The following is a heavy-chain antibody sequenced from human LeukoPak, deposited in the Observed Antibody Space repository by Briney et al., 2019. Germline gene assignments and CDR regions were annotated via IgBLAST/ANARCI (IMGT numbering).Heavy chain of an antibody. Sequence: PGGSLRLSCAASGFTFSSYGMHWVRQAPGKGLEWVAVISYDGSNKYYADSVKGRFTISRDNSKNTLYLQMNSLRAEDTAVYYCAKDQIRGYDGFDYWGQGTLVTVSS. D-gene: IGHD5-12*01. CDR2: ISYDGSNK. CDR3: AKDQIRGYDGFDY. CDR1: GFTFSSYG. J-gene: IGHJ4*02. V-gene: IGHV3-30*18.